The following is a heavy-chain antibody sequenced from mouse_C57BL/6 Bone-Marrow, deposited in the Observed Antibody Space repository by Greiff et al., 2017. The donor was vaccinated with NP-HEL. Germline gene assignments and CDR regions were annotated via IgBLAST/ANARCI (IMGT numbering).Heavy chain of an antibody. Sequence: QVQLQQSGPELVKPGASVKISCKASGYAFSSSWMNWVKQRPGKGLEWIVRIYPGDGDTNYNGKFKGKATLTADKSSSTAYMQLSSLTSEDSAVYFCAREGDYDFPRVIDVWGTGTTVTVSS. CDR1: GYAFSSSW. D-gene: IGHD2-4*01. V-gene: IGHV1-82*01. J-gene: IGHJ1*03. CDR2: IYPGDGDT. CDR3: AREGDYDFPRVIDV.